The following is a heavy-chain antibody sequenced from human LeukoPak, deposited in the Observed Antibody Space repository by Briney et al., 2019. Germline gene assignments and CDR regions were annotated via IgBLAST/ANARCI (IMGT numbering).Heavy chain of an antibody. CDR1: GYTFTNYG. V-gene: IGHV1-18*01. J-gene: IGHJ2*01. D-gene: IGHD6-25*01. CDR2: ISAYNGKT. CDR3: ARDVALTATFFDL. Sequence: ASVKVSCKASGYTFTNYGISRVRQAPGQGLEWMGWISAYNGKTDYAQNLQGRVTMTTDTSTNTAYMDLRSLRSDDTAVYYCARDVALTATFFDLWGRGTLVTVSS.